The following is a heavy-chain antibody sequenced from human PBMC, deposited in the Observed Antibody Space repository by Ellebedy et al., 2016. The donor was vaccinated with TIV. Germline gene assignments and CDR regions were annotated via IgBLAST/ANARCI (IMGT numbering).Heavy chain of an antibody. CDR2: INHSGST. CDR3: ARGPLRYFDWVYYYHGMDV. Sequence: MPSETLSLTCAVYGGSFSGYYWSWIRQPPGKGLEWIGEINHSGSTNYNPSLKSRVTVSLDTSKDQFSLRLSSVTAADTAVYYCARGPLRYFDWVYYYHGMDVWGQGTTVTVSS. D-gene: IGHD3-9*01. J-gene: IGHJ6*02. V-gene: IGHV4-34*01. CDR1: GGSFSGYY.